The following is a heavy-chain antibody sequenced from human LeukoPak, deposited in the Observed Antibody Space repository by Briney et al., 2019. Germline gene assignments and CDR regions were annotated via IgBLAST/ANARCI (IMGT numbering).Heavy chain of an antibody. CDR3: ARLPPTDYEIDY. CDR1: GGSINRDNYW. D-gene: IGHD4-17*01. CDR2: FHYSGIT. V-gene: IGHV4-39*01. J-gene: IGHJ4*02. Sequence: SETLSLTCTVSGGSINRDNYWWGWFGQPPGKGLEWIGSFHYSGITSYNPSLKSRLTMPLDTSKNQFSLRLNSVTAADTAIYYCARLPPTDYEIDYWGQGTLVTVSS.